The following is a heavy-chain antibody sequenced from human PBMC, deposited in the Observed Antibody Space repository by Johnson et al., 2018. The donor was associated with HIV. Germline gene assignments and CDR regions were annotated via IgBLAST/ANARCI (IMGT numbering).Heavy chain of an antibody. D-gene: IGHD1-26*01. CDR3: ARAAYSGSHHDAFDI. V-gene: IGHV3-30*04. CDR2: ISYDGSNK. J-gene: IGHJ3*02. CDR1: GFTFSSYA. Sequence: VQLVESGGGVVQPGRSLRLSCAASGFTFSSYAMHWVRQAPGKGLEWVAVISYDGSNKYYADSVKGRFTISRDIFKNTLYLQMNSLRVDDAAVYYCARAAYSGSHHDAFDIWGQGTMVTVSS.